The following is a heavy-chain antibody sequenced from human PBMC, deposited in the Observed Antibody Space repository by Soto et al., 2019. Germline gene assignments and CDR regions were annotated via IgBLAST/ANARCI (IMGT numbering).Heavy chain of an antibody. Sequence: GGSLRLSCAASGFTFSSYSMNWVRQAPGKGLEWVSYISSSSSTIYYADSVKGRFTISRDNAKNSLYLQMNSLRAEDTAVYYCARVAAERWLLYYFDYWGQGTLVTVSS. CDR1: GFTFSSYS. CDR2: ISSSSSTI. J-gene: IGHJ4*02. V-gene: IGHV3-48*04. CDR3: ARVAAERWLLYYFDY. D-gene: IGHD5-12*01.